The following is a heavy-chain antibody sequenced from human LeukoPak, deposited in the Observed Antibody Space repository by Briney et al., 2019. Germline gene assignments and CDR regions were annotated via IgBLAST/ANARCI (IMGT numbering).Heavy chain of an antibody. J-gene: IGHJ4*02. V-gene: IGHV1-2*02. Sequence: GASVKASCKASGYTFSDYSIHWVRQAPGQGLEWMGWIIPNSGGTHYAQNFQGRVTMTGGTSSSTAYMELSRLRSDDTAVYYCAREEVRSTGRFDNWGPGTLVSVSS. CDR1: GYTFSDYS. D-gene: IGHD2-2*01. CDR2: IIPNSGGT. CDR3: AREEVRSTGRFDN.